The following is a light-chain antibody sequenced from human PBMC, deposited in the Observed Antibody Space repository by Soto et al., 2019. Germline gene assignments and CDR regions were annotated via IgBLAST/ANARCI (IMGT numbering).Light chain of an antibody. Sequence: EIVLTQSPVTLSLSPCEIATLSCSSSQSVSSNLAWYQQKPGQAPRLLIYGASTRATGIPARFSGSGSGTEFTLTISSLQSEDFAVYFCQQYNNWPPWTFGQGTKVDIK. V-gene: IGKV3-15*01. CDR2: GAS. CDR1: QSVSSN. J-gene: IGKJ1*01. CDR3: QQYNNWPPWT.